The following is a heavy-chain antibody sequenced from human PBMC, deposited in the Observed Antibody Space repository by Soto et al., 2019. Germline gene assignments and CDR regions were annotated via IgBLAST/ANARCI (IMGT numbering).Heavy chain of an antibody. CDR3: ARDRAASIVVPAATPYYAMDV. D-gene: IGHD2-2*01. Sequence: GVLRLSCAASGFTFSTYTMTWVRQAPGKGREGFSYIRNSSVTIDYSVSCKIRFTISRDKAKISLYLQMNSLRDEVTAVYFCARDRAASIVVPAATPYYAMDVWGQGTTVTVSS. V-gene: IGHV3-48*02. J-gene: IGHJ6*02. CDR1: GFTFSTYT. CDR2: IRNSSVTI.